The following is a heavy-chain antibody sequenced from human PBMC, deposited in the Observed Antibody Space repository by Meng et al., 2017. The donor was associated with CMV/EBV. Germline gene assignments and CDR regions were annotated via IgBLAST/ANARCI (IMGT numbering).Heavy chain of an antibody. V-gene: IGHV2-70D*14. D-gene: IGHD1-1*01. CDR1: GFSPSTSGMR. J-gene: IGHJ4*02. CDR3: ARINELNLDY. CDR2: IDWDDDK. Sequence: SGPTLVKPTQTLTLTCTFSGFSPSTSGMRVSWIRQPPGKALEWLARIDWDDDKFYSTSLKTRLTISKDTSKNQVVLTMTNMDPVDTATYYCARINELNLDYWGQGTLVTVSS.